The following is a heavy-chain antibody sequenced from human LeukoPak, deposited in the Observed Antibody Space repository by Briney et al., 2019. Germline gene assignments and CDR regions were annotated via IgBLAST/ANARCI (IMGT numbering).Heavy chain of an antibody. CDR2: TYYRSKWYN. D-gene: IGHD4-23*01. CDR3: ARGEFLATVVTPGGLNWFDP. CDR1: GDSVSSNSAA. Sequence: SQTLSLTCAISGDSVSSNSAAWNWIRQSPSRGLEWLGRTYYRSKWYNDYAVSVKSRITINPDTSKNQLSLQLNSVTAADAAVYYCARGEFLATVVTPGGLNWFDPWGQGNLVTVSS. V-gene: IGHV6-1*01. J-gene: IGHJ5*02.